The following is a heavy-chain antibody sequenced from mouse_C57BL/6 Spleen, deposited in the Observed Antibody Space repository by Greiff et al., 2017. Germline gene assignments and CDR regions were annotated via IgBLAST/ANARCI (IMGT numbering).Heavy chain of an antibody. Sequence: QVQLQQPGAELVKPGASVKMSCKASGYTFTSYWITWVKQRPGQGLEWIGDIYPGSGSTNYNEKFKSKATLTVDTSSSTAYMQLSSLTSEDSAVYYCARRGAPYYYGSSYHYAMDYWGQGTSVTVSS. CDR2: IYPGSGST. V-gene: IGHV1-55*01. CDR3: ARRGAPYYYGSSYHYAMDY. D-gene: IGHD1-1*01. J-gene: IGHJ4*01. CDR1: GYTFTSYW.